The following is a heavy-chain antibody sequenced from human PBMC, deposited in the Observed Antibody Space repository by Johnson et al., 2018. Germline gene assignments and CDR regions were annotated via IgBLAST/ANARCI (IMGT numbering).Heavy chain of an antibody. Sequence: QVQLVESGGGVVQPGRSLRLSCAASGFTLGSFGMHWVRQAPGKGLEWVAIIWYDGRNQYYTDSVKGRFTISRDNSKNTLYLQMNSLRAEDTAMYYCARDPQVLPTTFDIGGQGTMVTVSS. CDR2: IWYDGRNQ. CDR3: ARDPQVLPTTFDI. D-gene: IGHD1-26*01. CDR1: GFTLGSFG. J-gene: IGHJ3*02. V-gene: IGHV3-33*01.